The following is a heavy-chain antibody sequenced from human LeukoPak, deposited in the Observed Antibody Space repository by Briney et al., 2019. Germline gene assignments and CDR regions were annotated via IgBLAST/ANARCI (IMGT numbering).Heavy chain of an antibody. CDR3: ARDGGLDY. CDR2: TNPNSGDT. J-gene: IGHJ4*02. Sequence: ASVKVSCKASGYTFTDYYMHWVRQAPGQGLEWMGWTNPNSGDTNYAQKFQGRVTMTRDTSISTVYMELSRLRSDDTAVYYCARDGGLDYWGQGTLVTVSS. V-gene: IGHV1-2*02. CDR1: GYTFTDYY.